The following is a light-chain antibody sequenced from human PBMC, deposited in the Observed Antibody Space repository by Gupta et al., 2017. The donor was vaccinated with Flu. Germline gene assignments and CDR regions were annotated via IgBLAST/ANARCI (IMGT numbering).Light chain of an antibody. CDR3: NSRDSSGNDVV. V-gene: IGLV3-19*01. Sequence: SSELPQDSAVSVALGLTVRITCQRDILRSYYASWYQQKPGHAPVLIMYGKNNRPSGIPDRFSGSSSGNTASLTSTGAQAEDEADYYCNSRDSSGNDVVFGGGTKLTVL. J-gene: IGLJ2*01. CDR2: GKN. CDR1: ILRSYY.